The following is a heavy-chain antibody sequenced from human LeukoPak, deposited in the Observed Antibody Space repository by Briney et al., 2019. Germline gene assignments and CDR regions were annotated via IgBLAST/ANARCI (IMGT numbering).Heavy chain of an antibody. V-gene: IGHV3-30*02. CDR2: IRYDGSNK. J-gene: IGHJ4*02. Sequence: GGSLRLSCAASGFTFSSYGMHWVRQAPGKGLEWVAFIRYDGSNKYYADSVKGRFTISRDNSKNTLYLQMNSLRAEDTAVYYCAKDPLWFGEQIFDYWGQGTLVTVSS. CDR3: AKDPLWFGEQIFDY. CDR1: GFTFSSYG. D-gene: IGHD3-10*01.